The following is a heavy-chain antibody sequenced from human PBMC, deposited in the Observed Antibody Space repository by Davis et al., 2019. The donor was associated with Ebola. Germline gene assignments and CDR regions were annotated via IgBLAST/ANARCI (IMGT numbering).Heavy chain of an antibody. CDR1: GFTFSDYY. V-gene: IGHV3-11*04. J-gene: IGHJ6*02. CDR2: ISSSGSTI. CDR3: AREVRGWGYYGMDV. D-gene: IGHD3-16*01. Sequence: GESLNIPCAASGFTFSDYYMSWIRQAPGKGLEWVSYISSSGSTIYYADSVKGRFTISRDNAKNSLYLQMNSLRAEDTAVYYCAREVRGWGYYGMDVWGQGTTVTVSS.